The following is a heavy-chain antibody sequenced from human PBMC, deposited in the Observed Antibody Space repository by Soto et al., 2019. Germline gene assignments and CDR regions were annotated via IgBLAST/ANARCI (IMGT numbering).Heavy chain of an antibody. CDR1: GGTFSSYA. J-gene: IGHJ6*02. CDR3: ARSQGSSTSLEIYYYYYYGMDV. CDR2: IIPISDTT. D-gene: IGHD2-2*01. Sequence: QVQLVQSWAEVKKPGSSVKVSCKASGGTFSSYAISWVRQAPGHGLEWMGGIIPISDTTNYAQKFQGRVTITADESTSTAYMELSSLRSEDTAVYYCARSQGSSTSLEIYYYYYYGMDVWGQGTTVTVSS. V-gene: IGHV1-69*01.